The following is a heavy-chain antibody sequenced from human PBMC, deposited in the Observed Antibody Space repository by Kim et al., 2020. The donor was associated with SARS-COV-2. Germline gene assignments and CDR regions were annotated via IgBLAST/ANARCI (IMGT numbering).Heavy chain of an antibody. D-gene: IGHD5-12*01. Sequence: GGSLRLSCAASGFTFSSYAMHWVRQAPGKGLEWVAVISYDGSNKYYADSVKGRFTISRDNSKNTLYLQMNSLRTEDTAVYYCAREVDTMGPFDYWGQGTLVTVSS. CDR1: GFTFSSYA. V-gene: IGHV3-30*04. J-gene: IGHJ4*02. CDR3: AREVDTMGPFDY. CDR2: ISYDGSNK.